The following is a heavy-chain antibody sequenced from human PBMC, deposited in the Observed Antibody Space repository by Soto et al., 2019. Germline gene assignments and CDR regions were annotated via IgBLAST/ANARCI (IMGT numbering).Heavy chain of an antibody. J-gene: IGHJ1*01. D-gene: IGHD3-22*01. CDR1: GFTFSSYA. CDR2: ISGSGGST. Sequence: GGSLRLSCAASGFTFSSYAMSWVRQAPGKGLEWVSAISGSGGSTYYADSVKGRFTISRDNSKNTLYLQMNSLRAEDTAVYYCAKEGWNYYDSSGQSSAEYFQHWGQGTLVTVSS. CDR3: AKEGWNYYDSSGQSSAEYFQH. V-gene: IGHV3-23*01.